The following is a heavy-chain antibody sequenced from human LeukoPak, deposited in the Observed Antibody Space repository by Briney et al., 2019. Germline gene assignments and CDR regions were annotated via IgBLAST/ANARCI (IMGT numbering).Heavy chain of an antibody. CDR1: GFTFSSYA. D-gene: IGHD6-13*01. CDR2: ISYDGSNK. Sequence: PXGSLXLSCAASGFTFSSYAMHWVRQAPGKGLEWVTIISYDGSNKYYADSVKGRFTISRDNSKNTLCMQMNSLRTEDTAVYYCARGDKQLVFNRNKGGFDPWGQGTLVTVSS. CDR3: ARGDKQLVFNRNKGGFDP. J-gene: IGHJ5*02. V-gene: IGHV3-30*04.